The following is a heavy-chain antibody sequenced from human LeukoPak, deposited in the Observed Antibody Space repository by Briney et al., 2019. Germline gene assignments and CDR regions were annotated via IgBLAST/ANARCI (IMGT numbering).Heavy chain of an antibody. CDR3: GGVGRKAVAPGFDY. D-gene: IGHD6-19*01. J-gene: IGHJ4*02. Sequence: PSETLSLTCTVSGYSISSDYYWGWIRQPPGKGLEWIGSIYHSGSTYYNLFFESRGIIYVDTSKNQFSLNLTSVTSADTAMYYWGGVGRKAVAPGFDYWGQETGVTVSS. CDR2: IYHSGST. CDR1: GYSISSDYY. V-gene: IGHV4-38-2*02.